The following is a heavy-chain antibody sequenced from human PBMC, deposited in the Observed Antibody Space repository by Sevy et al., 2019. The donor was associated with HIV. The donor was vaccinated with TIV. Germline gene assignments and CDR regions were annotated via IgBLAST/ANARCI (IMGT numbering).Heavy chain of an antibody. J-gene: IGHJ3*02. V-gene: IGHV6-1*01. D-gene: IGHD3-22*01. Sequence: SQTLSLTCAISGDTVSRNSGAWNWIRQSPSRGLEWLGRTYYRSKWYNDYAVSVKSRITINPDTSKNQFSLHLNSVTPEDTAVYYCARAYYDSSSYQDVLDIWGQGTMVTVSS. CDR1: GDTVSRNSGA. CDR3: ARAYYDSSSYQDVLDI. CDR2: TYYRSKWYN.